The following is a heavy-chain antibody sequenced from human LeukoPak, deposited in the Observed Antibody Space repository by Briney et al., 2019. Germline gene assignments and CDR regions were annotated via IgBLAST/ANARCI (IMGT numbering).Heavy chain of an antibody. CDR1: GFTFSRYW. V-gene: IGHV3-7*05. CDR3: ARASDPWLQLT. Sequence: GGSLRLSCAASGFTFSRYWMIWVRQAPGKGLEWVGNIKQDGSEKRYAESVRGRFTISRDNAQTSLYLQMNSLRAEDTAVYYCARASDPWLQLTWGQGTLVTVSS. J-gene: IGHJ5*02. D-gene: IGHD5-24*01. CDR2: IKQDGSEK.